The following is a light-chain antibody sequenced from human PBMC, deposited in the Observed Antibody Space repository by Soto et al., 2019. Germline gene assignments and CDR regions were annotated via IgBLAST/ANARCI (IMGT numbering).Light chain of an antibody. CDR1: SGHSSYA. V-gene: IGLV4-69*01. CDR3: QTWGTGPWV. Sequence: QPVLTQSPSASASLGASVKLTCTLSSGHSSYAIAWHQQQPEKGPRYLMKLNSDGSHSKEDGIPDRFSGSSSGAERYLTISSLQSEDEADYYCQTWGTGPWVFGGGTKLTVL. CDR2: LNSDGSH. J-gene: IGLJ3*02.